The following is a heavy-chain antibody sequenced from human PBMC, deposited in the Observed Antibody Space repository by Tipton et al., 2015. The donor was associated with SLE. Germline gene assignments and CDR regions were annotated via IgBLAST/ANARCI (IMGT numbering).Heavy chain of an antibody. CDR2: IYHSGST. CDR3: ARNAGSYSSSMGYYHYYFMDV. J-gene: IGHJ6*03. V-gene: IGHV4-59*01. CDR1: RGSTSSYY. Sequence: TLSLTCTVSRGSTSSYYWSWIRQPPGEGLEWIGYIYHSGSTNYDPSLKSRVTISLDTSNTQFSLKLTSVTAADTAMYYCARNAGSYSSSMGYYHYYFMDVWGKGTTVTVSS. D-gene: IGHD6-6*01.